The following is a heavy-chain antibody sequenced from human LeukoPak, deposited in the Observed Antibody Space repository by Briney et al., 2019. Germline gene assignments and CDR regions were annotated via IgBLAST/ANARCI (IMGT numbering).Heavy chain of an antibody. CDR1: GFTFSNYA. V-gene: IGHV3-23*01. CDR2: ISGSGGST. J-gene: IGHJ4*02. Sequence: PGGSLRLSCAASGFTFSNYAMNWVRQAPGKGLEWVSAISGSGGSTYYADSVKGRFTISRDNSKNTLYLQMNSLRAEDTAVYYCAKPVTPLAVAEGFDYWGQGTLVTVSS. CDR3: AKPVTPLAVAEGFDY. D-gene: IGHD6-19*01.